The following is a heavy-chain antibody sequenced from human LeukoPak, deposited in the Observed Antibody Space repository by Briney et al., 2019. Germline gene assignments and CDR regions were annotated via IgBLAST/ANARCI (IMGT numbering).Heavy chain of an antibody. Sequence: PGGSLRLSCAASGFTVGSKYMIWVRQAPGKGLEWVSILYSGSDTYYSDSVKGRFTISRDDSKNTLSLQMNSLRTEDTAVYYCARVGDHFHWYFDLWGRGTLVTVSS. V-gene: IGHV3-53*01. D-gene: IGHD3-10*01. CDR1: GFTVGSKY. CDR3: ARVGDHFHWYFDL. J-gene: IGHJ2*01. CDR2: LYSGSDT.